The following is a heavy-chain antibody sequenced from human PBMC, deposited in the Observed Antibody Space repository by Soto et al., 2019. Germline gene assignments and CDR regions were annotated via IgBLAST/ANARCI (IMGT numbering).Heavy chain of an antibody. D-gene: IGHD2-15*01. Sequence: EVLLVESGGGLVQPGGSLRLSCAASGFTFSSYWMHWVRQAPGKGLVWVSRINSDGSSTAYADSVMGRFTISRDNAKNTLYLQMNSLRAEDTAVYYCARDQGYCSGGSCYVAGYWGQGTLVTVSS. V-gene: IGHV3-74*01. CDR2: INSDGSST. J-gene: IGHJ4*02. CDR3: ARDQGYCSGGSCYVAGY. CDR1: GFTFSSYW.